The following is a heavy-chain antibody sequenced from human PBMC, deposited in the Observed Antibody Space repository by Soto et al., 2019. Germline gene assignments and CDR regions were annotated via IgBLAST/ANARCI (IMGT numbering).Heavy chain of an antibody. D-gene: IGHD4-17*01. V-gene: IGHV3-30-3*01. J-gene: IGHJ4*02. CDR2: ILYDGIYK. CDR3: ATDGPRDLLTEMASPTEAWKEGSFDY. Sequence: QVQLVESGGGVVQPGRSLRLSCAASGFTFSDTVMHWVRQAPGKGLEWVAVILYDGIYKYYADSVRGRFTISRDNSKNTVFLQITSLSVEDTAVYYCATDGPRDLLTEMASPTEAWKEGSFDYWGQGALVTVSS. CDR1: GFTFSDTV.